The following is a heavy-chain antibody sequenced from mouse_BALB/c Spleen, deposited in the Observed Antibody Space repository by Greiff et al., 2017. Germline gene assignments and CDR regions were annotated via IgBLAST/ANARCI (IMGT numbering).Heavy chain of an antibody. CDR1: GYTFTSYY. CDR2: INPSNGGT. V-gene: IGHV1S81*02. CDR3: TRGDRYDNYAMDY. D-gene: IGHD2-14*01. Sequence: QVQLQQSGAELVKPGASVKLSCKASGYTFTSYYMYWVKQRPGQGLEWIGEINPSNGGTNFNEKFKSKATLTVDKSSSTAYMQLSSLTSEDSAVYYCTRGDRYDNYAMDYWGQGTSVTVSS. J-gene: IGHJ4*01.